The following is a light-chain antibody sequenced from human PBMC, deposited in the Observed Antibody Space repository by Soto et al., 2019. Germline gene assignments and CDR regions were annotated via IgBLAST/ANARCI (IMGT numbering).Light chain of an antibody. V-gene: IGKV1-5*03. Sequence: IHMTHSPSTLSASVLYRVTITFRASQSISSWLAWYQQKPGKAPKLLIYKASSLESGVPSRFSGSGSGTEFTLTISSLQPDDFATYYCQQYNSYSWTFGQGTKV. J-gene: IGKJ1*01. CDR1: QSISSW. CDR2: KAS. CDR3: QQYNSYSWT.